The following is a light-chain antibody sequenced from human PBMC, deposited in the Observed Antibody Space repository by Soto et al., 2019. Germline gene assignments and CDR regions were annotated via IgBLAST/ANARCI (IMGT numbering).Light chain of an antibody. CDR2: AAS. CDR1: QGISRS. Sequence: DIQMTQSPSSVSASVGDRVTISCHASQGISRSLAWYQQKPGKAPKLLIYAASSLQSGVPSRFSGSGSGTEFTLTISGLLPEDFAAYHCQQLYTLPFTFGQGTRLEIK. V-gene: IGKV1D-12*01. CDR3: QQLYTLPFT. J-gene: IGKJ5*01.